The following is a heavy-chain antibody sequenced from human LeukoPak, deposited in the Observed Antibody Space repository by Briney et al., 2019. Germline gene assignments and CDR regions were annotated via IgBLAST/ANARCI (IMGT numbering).Heavy chain of an antibody. Sequence: GGSLRLSCAASGFTFSTYAMNWVRQAPGKGLEWVSSISSSSSYIYYADSVKGRFTISRDNAKNSLYLQMNSLRAEDTAVYYCAREHDSSGYYYFDYWGQGTLVTVSS. CDR3: AREHDSSGYYYFDY. CDR2: ISSSSSYI. J-gene: IGHJ4*02. D-gene: IGHD3-22*01. V-gene: IGHV3-21*01. CDR1: GFTFSTYA.